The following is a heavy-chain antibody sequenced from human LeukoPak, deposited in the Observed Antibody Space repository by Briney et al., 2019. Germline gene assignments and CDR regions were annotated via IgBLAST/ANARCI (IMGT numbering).Heavy chain of an antibody. CDR3: AKEWKGYYDSSGYPFDY. Sequence: GGSLRLSCAASGFTVSSNYMSWVRQAPGKGLEWVSVIYSGGSTYYADSVKGRFTISRDNSKNTLYLQMNSLRAEDTAVYYCAKEWKGYYDSSGYPFDYWGQGTLVTVSS. D-gene: IGHD3-22*01. CDR1: GFTVSSNY. V-gene: IGHV3-53*01. CDR2: IYSGGST. J-gene: IGHJ4*02.